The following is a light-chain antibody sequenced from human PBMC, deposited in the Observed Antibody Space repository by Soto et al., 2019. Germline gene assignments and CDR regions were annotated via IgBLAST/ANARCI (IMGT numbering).Light chain of an antibody. CDR3: QQYNNWPPIT. V-gene: IGKV3-11*01. Sequence: EIVLTQSPDTLSLSPGERATLSCRASQSVDNYLAWYQQRPGQAPRLLIYDASNRASGIPARFSGSGSGTDFTLTISSLEPEDFAVYYCQQYNNWPPITFGPGTKVDIK. J-gene: IGKJ3*01. CDR2: DAS. CDR1: QSVDNY.